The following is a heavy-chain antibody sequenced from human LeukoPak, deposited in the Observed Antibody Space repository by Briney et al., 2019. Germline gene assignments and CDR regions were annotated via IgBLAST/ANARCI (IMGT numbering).Heavy chain of an antibody. CDR1: GYTFTSYG. Sequence: ASVKVSCKASGYTFTSYGISWVRQAPGQGLEWMGWISAYNGNTNYAQKLQGRVTMTTDTSTSTAYMELRSQRSDDTAVYYCARSRRSWLFFDAFDIWGQGIMVTVSS. V-gene: IGHV1-18*01. D-gene: IGHD6-13*01. CDR2: ISAYNGNT. J-gene: IGHJ3*02. CDR3: ARSRRSWLFFDAFDI.